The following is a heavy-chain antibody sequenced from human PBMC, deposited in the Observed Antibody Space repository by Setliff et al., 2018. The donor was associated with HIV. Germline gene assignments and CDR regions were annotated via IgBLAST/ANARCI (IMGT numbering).Heavy chain of an antibody. CDR2: IIPTFGTP. V-gene: IGHV1-69*05. J-gene: IGHJ3*02. CDR1: GGTFSSYA. CDR3: VVPAAVGAPDAFDI. Sequence: SVKVSCKASGGTFSSYAISWVRQAPGQGLEWMGGIIPTFGTPNYAQKFQCRVTMTRITSISTAYMELSSLRSEDTAVYYCVVPAAVGAPDAFDIWGQGTKVTVSS. D-gene: IGHD2-21*02.